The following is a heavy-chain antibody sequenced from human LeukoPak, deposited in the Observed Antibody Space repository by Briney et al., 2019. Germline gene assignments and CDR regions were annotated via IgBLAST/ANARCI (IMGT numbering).Heavy chain of an antibody. D-gene: IGHD2-2*01. CDR2: INPNDGDT. CDR3: ARANFLYCSSSTCLFDY. CDR1: GYTFTDYY. J-gene: IGHJ4*02. Sequence: PLASVKVSCKASGYTFTDYYMHWVRQAPGQGFEWMGWINPNDGDTNYARKFQGRVTMTRDTSISTAHMGVSRLRSDDTAVYYCARANFLYCSSSTCLFDYWGQGTLVTVSS. V-gene: IGHV1-2*02.